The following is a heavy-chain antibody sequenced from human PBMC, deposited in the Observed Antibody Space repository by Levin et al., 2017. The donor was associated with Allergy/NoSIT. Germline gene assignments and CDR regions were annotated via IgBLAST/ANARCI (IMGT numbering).Heavy chain of an antibody. CDR2: IHYSGST. CDR3: ARVLRGGNSGYAFDI. V-gene: IGHV4-59*01. Sequence: SETLSLTCTVSGGSISSYYLSWIRQPPGKGLEWIGYIHYSGSTSYNPSLQSRVTISVDTSKNQFSLKLSSVTAADTALYYCARVLRGGNSGYAFDIWGQGTMVTVSS. J-gene: IGHJ3*02. CDR1: GGSISSYY. D-gene: IGHD4-23*01.